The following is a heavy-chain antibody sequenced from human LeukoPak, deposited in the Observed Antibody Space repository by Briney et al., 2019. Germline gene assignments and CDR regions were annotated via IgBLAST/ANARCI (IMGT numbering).Heavy chain of an antibody. CDR2: INHSGST. CDR1: GGSFSGYY. D-gene: IGHD2-2*02. CDR3: ARVRSYCSSTSCYKGWFDP. J-gene: IGHJ5*02. V-gene: IGHV4-34*01. Sequence: KPSETLSLTCAVYGGSFSGYYWSWIRQPPGKGLEWIGEINHSGSTNYNPSLKSRVTMSVDTSKNQFSLKLSSVTAADTAVYYCARVRSYCSSTSCYKGWFDPWGQGTLVTVSS.